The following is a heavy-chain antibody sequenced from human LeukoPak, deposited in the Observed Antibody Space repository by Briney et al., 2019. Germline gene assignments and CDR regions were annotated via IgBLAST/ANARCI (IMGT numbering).Heavy chain of an antibody. V-gene: IGHV3-23*01. J-gene: IGHJ4*02. Sequence: GGSLRLSCAASGFTFSSYAMSWVRQAPGKGLEWVSAISASGGSTFYADSVKGRFTISRDNSKNTPYLQMNSLRGEDTAVYYCASSSSGWYKFDYWGQGTLVTVSS. CDR2: ISASGGST. D-gene: IGHD6-19*01. CDR1: GFTFSSYA. CDR3: ASSSSGWYKFDY.